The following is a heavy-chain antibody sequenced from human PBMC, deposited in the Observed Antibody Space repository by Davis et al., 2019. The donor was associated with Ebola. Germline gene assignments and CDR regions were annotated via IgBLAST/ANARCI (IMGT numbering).Heavy chain of an antibody. Sequence: PSETLSLTCTVSGGSISSYYWSWIRQPPGKGLEWIGYIYYSGSTNYNPSLKSRVTISVDTSKNQFSLKLSSVTAADTAVYYCARGPRWSYSGSYHFDYWGQGTLVTVSS. D-gene: IGHD1-26*01. CDR1: GGSISSYY. CDR3: ARGPRWSYSGSYHFDY. J-gene: IGHJ4*02. CDR2: IYYSGST. V-gene: IGHV4-59*12.